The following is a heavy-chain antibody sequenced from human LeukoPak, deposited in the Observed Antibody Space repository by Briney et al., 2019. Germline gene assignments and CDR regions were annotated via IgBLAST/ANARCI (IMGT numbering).Heavy chain of an antibody. CDR1: GFTFSNSL. D-gene: IGHD5-24*01. J-gene: IGHJ4*02. Sequence: PGGSLRLSCAASGFTFSNSLMHWVRQVPGKGLLWVARIDIDGSTTHYADSVKGRFTISRDNAKNTLYLQMNSLRAEDTAVYYCARDRDGYNYWGQGTLVTVSS. CDR3: ARDRDGYNY. V-gene: IGHV3-74*01. CDR2: IDIDGSTT.